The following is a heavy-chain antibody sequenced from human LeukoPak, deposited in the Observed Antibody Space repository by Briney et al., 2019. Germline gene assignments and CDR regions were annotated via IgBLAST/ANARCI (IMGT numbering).Heavy chain of an antibody. Sequence: PGGSLRLSCATSGFTFSGYAMNWVRQAPGKGLEWVSGISGSGITYYPNSVKGRFTISRDNSKNTLYLQMDSLRAEDTAVYYCAKGSGGSCYSGIDYWGQGTLVTVSS. CDR1: GFTFSGYA. CDR3: AKGSGGSCYSGIDY. D-gene: IGHD2-15*01. J-gene: IGHJ4*02. V-gene: IGHV3-23*01. CDR2: ISGSGIT.